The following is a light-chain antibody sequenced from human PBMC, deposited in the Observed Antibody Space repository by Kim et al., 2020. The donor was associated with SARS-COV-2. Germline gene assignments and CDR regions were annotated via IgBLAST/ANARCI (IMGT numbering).Light chain of an antibody. CDR3: QSYDSSNRV. J-gene: IGLJ3*02. Sequence: GKTVTNSLTRSSGRIGSNFVQGYQQRPGRAPPTVIYEDNQRPSGVPDRFSGSIGSSSNSASPTISGLKTEDEADYYCQSYDSSNRVFGGGTQLTVL. CDR2: EDN. CDR1: SGRIGSNF. V-gene: IGLV6-57*03.